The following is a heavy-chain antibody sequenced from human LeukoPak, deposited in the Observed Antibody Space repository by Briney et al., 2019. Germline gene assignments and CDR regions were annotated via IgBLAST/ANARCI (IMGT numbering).Heavy chain of an antibody. J-gene: IGHJ4*02. D-gene: IGHD6-19*01. CDR1: GFTFSIYA. Sequence: PGGSLRLSCADSGFTFSIYAMSWVRQAPGKGLEWVSAISGSGGSTYYADSVKGRFTISRDNSKKTLYLQMNSLRAEDTAVYYCAKDWGYDYSCGCFEYWGQGTLVTVSS. V-gene: IGHV3-23*01. CDR2: ISGSGGST. CDR3: AKDWGYDYSCGCFEY.